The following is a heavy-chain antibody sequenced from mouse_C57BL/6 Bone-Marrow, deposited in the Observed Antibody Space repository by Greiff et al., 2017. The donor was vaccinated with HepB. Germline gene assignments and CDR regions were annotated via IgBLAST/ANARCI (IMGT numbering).Heavy chain of an antibody. V-gene: IGHV10-1*01. CDR2: IRSKSNNYAT. Sequence: EVKLMESGGGLVQPKGSLKLSCAASGFSFNTYAMNWVRQAPGKGLEWVARIRSKSNNYATYYADSVKDRFTISRDDSESMLYLQMNNLKTEDTAMYYCVRHGDLYYEFAYWGQGTLVTVSA. J-gene: IGHJ3*01. D-gene: IGHD2-4*01. CDR1: GFSFNTYA. CDR3: VRHGDLYYEFAY.